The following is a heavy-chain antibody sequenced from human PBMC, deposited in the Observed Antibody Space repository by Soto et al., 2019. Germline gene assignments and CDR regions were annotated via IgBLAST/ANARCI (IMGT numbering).Heavy chain of an antibody. CDR2: ISGSGGST. V-gene: IGHV3-23*01. CDR1: GFTFSSYA. Sequence: GGSLRLSCAASGFTFSSYAMSWVRQAPGKGLEWVSAISGSGGSTYYADSVKGRFTISRDNSKNTLYLQMNSLRAEDTAVYYCAFGSITIFGVVTYFDYWGQGTLVTVSS. CDR3: AFGSITIFGVVTYFDY. J-gene: IGHJ4*02. D-gene: IGHD3-3*01.